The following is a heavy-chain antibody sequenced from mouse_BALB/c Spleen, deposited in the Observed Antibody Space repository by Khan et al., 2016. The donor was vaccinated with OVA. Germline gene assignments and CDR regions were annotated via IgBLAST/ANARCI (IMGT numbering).Heavy chain of an antibody. V-gene: IGHV1-5*01. J-gene: IGHJ4*01. D-gene: IGHD2-14*01. CDR3: TSFPDRPGDALDY. Sequence: EVQLQQPGTVLARPGASVKMSCKASGYRFTSYWMHWVKQRPGQGLEWIGAIYPGNSDANYNQKFKGKAKLPAVTSASTAYMELSSLTNEDSAVYYCTSFPDRPGDALDYWGQGTSVTVSS. CDR2: IYPGNSDA. CDR1: GYRFTSYW.